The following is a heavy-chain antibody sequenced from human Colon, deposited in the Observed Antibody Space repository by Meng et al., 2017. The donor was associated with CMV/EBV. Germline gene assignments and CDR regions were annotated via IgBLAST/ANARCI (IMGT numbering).Heavy chain of an antibody. CDR1: GASVSSGTYY. CDR2: IYENGVT. D-gene: IGHD3-16*01. Sequence: HLQDFGPGLAKPSGTLSLTCSVSGASVSSGTYYWGWIRQSPGKGLEWIGNIYENGVTYYGPSLESRVTLSMDTSKNQISLKMSAVTAADTGIYYCARALMLSGHEFDYWGQGAPVTVSS. V-gene: IGHV4-39*01. J-gene: IGHJ4*02. CDR3: ARALMLSGHEFDY.